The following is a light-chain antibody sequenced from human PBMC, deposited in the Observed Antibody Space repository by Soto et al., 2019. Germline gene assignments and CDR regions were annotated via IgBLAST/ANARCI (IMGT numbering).Light chain of an antibody. CDR2: DVT. CDR1: SGDVGTYDI. V-gene: IGLV2-14*02. J-gene: IGLJ1*01. Sequence: QSVLTQPASVSGSPGQSIAISCTGTSGDVGTYDIVSWYQQHPGKVPKLIIYDVTIRPSGVSDRFSGSKSGNTASLTISGLQSEDEADYYCTSYTTSGTHVFGTGTKVTGL. CDR3: TSYTTSGTHV.